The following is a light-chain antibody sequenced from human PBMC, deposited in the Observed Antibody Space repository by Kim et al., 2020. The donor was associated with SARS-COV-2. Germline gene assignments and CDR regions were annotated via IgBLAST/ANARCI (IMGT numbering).Light chain of an antibody. CDR1: SIGRES. J-gene: IGLJ2*01. CDR2: YDS. Sequence: AAGKRTRNSCGNNSIGRESIHWYQHRPAQAPVLVIYYDSDRTPGVSVRCSTSNSENTATLAINSVEPGDEADYYCQVWENTLRTFGGGTQLTVL. CDR3: QVWENTLRT. V-gene: IGLV3-21*01.